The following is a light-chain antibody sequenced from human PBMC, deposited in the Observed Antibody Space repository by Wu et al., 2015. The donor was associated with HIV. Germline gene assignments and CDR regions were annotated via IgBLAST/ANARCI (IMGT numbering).Light chain of an antibody. J-gene: IGKJ4*01. CDR1: QSITNW. CDR3: QHLHSYPLT. Sequence: DIQMTQSPSTLSASVGDRVTITCRASQSITNWLAWYQQKPGKAPNLLIYQASSLESGVPSRFSGSGSGTEFTLTISSLQPEDSATYYCQHLHSYPLTFGGGTNVEIK. V-gene: IGKV1-5*03. CDR2: QAS.